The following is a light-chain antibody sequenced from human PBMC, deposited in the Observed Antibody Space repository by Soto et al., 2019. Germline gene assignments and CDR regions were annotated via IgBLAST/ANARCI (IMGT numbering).Light chain of an antibody. CDR2: AAS. Sequence: EIVLTQSPGTLSLSPVEIATLSCMASQSVSSSYLAWYQQKPGQAPRLLIYAASSRATGIPDRFSGSGSGTDFTLTISSLGPEDFAVYYCQQRSNWPITFGQGTRLEI. CDR3: QQRSNWPIT. CDR1: QSVSSSY. J-gene: IGKJ5*01. V-gene: IGKV3D-20*02.